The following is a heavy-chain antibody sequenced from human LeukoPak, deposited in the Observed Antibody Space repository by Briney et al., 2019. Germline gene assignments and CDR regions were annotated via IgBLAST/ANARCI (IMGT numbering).Heavy chain of an antibody. CDR1: GGSISIYY. J-gene: IGHJ6*03. CDR2: ISYSGTA. D-gene: IGHD4-11*01. CDR3: ARGRVSSSTWYSTYYYYFYMDV. V-gene: IGHV4-59*01. Sequence: SETLSLTCTVSGGSISIYYWSWIRQPPGKGLEWIGYISYSGTADYNPSLKSRVTISVDMSKNQFSLKLSSMTAADTAVYFCARGRVSSSTWYSTYYYYFYMDVWGKGTTVTVSS.